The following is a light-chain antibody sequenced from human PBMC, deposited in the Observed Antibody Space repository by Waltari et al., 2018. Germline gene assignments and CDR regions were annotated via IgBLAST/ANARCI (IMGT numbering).Light chain of an antibody. Sequence: QSALTQPASVSGSPGQSITISCTGPTSDVGASDYDSWYQQHPGKAPKLMIYDVKSRPSGVSARFSGSKSGNTASLTISGLQTEDEADYYCSSSTTTTLIFGGGTKLTVL. CDR1: TSDVGASDY. CDR3: SSSTTTTLI. CDR2: DVK. J-gene: IGLJ2*01. V-gene: IGLV2-14*03.